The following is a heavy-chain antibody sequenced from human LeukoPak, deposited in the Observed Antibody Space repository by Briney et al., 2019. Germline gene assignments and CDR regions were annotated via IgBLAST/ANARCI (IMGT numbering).Heavy chain of an antibody. CDR2: ISYDGSNK. Sequence: GTSLRLSCSASGFTFSYYGMHWVRQAPGKGLEWVAAISYDGSNKLYVDSVKGRFTISRDNSKNTLYLQMNSLRAEDTAVYYCASLRYGSGSYYNDYWGQGTLVTVSS. J-gene: IGHJ4*02. D-gene: IGHD3-10*01. V-gene: IGHV3-30*03. CDR1: GFTFSYYG. CDR3: ASLRYGSGSYYNDY.